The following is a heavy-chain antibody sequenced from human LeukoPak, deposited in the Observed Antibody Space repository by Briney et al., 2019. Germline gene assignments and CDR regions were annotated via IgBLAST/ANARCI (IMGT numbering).Heavy chain of an antibody. CDR2: IYTSGST. CDR1: GGSISSYY. D-gene: IGHD6-13*01. J-gene: IGHJ4*02. CDR3: AIRGSSWGVNFDY. Sequence: PSETLSLTCTVSGGSISSYYWSWIRQPAGKGREWIGRIYTSGSTNYNPSLKSRVTTSAHTSKNQFSLKLSSVTAANTAEYYCAIRGSSWGVNFDYWGQGTLVTVSS. V-gene: IGHV4-4*07.